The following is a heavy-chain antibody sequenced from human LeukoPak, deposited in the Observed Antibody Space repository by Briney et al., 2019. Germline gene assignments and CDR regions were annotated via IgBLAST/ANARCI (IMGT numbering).Heavy chain of an antibody. Sequence: PGGSLGLSCLASGFAFSSYWMSWVGQARGKGREGLANIKDDGSQTYSLVSVQCRFTLSRDNAQNSIYLQLNSLTTDDTAVYYCATWQFWSCYHFEYWGQGTKVTVSS. CDR2: IKDDGSQT. J-gene: IGHJ4*02. V-gene: IGHV3-7*01. CDR3: ATWQFWSCYHFEY. CDR1: GFAFSSYW. D-gene: IGHD3-3*02.